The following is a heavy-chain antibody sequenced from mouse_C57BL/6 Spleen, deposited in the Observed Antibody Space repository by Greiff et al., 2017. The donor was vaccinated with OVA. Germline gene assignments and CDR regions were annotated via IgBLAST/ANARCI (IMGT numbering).Heavy chain of an antibody. V-gene: IGHV3-6*01. Sequence: EVQLQQSGPGLVKPSQSLSLTCSVTGYSITSGYYWNWIRQFPGNKLEWMGYISYDGSNNYNPSLKNRISITRDTSKNQFFLKLNSVTTEDTATYYCAREDYGSLFAYGGQGTLVTVSA. CDR3: AREDYGSLFAY. D-gene: IGHD1-1*01. CDR2: ISYDGSN. CDR1: GYSITSGYY. J-gene: IGHJ3*01.